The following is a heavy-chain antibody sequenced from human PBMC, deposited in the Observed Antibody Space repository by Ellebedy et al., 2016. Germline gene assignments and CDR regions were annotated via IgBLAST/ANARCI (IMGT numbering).Heavy chain of an antibody. J-gene: IGHJ3*01. D-gene: IGHD5-24*01. V-gene: IGHV3-53*01. Sequence: GESLKISXVASGFSVSSHYMTWVRQAPGEGLDWVSIIYTAGDSYYAASVKGRFTVSRDKSKNIFYLQMNSLRADDTAVYFCARFLEDNSDGFDVWGLGTRVTVSS. CDR1: GFSVSSHY. CDR2: IYTAGDS. CDR3: ARFLEDNSDGFDV.